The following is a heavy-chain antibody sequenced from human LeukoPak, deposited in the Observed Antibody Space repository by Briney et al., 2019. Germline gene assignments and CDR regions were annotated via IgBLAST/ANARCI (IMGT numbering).Heavy chain of an antibody. J-gene: IGHJ4*02. CDR1: GGSVSSGSHY. Sequence: SETLSLTCTVSGGSVSSGSHYWSWIRQPPGKGLEWIGYTFYSGSTNYNPSLKSRVTMSVDTSKDQFSLKLNSVTAADTAVYYCARDRFALTFDYWGQGILVTVSS. V-gene: IGHV4-61*01. D-gene: IGHD3-16*01. CDR2: TFYSGST. CDR3: ARDRFALTFDY.